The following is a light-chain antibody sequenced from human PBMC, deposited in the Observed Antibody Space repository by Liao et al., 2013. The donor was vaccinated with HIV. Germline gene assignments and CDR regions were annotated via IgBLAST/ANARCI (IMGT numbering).Light chain of an antibody. CDR1: KLGDKY. J-gene: IGLJ2*01. Sequence: SYELTQLPSVSVSPGQTASITCSGDKLGDKYAYWFQQKPGQSPVLVIYQDNKRPSGIPERFSGSNSGNTATLTISGTQAMDEADYYCQAWDSSTAAVFGGGTKLTVL. CDR2: QDN. V-gene: IGLV3-1*01. CDR3: QAWDSSTAAV.